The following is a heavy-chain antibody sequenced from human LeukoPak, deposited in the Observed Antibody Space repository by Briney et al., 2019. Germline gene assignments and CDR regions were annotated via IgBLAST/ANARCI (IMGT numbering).Heavy chain of an antibody. J-gene: IGHJ3*02. Sequence: SETLSLTCVVYGGSFSGYYWSWIRQPPWKGLEWIGEINHSGSTNYNPSLKSRVTISVDTSKNQFSLKLSSVTAADTAVYYCARSLEDAFDIWGQGTMVTVSS. CDR1: GGSFSGYY. D-gene: IGHD5-24*01. CDR2: INHSGST. V-gene: IGHV4-34*01. CDR3: ARSLEDAFDI.